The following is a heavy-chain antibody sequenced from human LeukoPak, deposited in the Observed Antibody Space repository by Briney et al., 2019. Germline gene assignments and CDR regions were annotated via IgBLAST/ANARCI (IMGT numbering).Heavy chain of an antibody. V-gene: IGHV4-61*02. Sequence: PSQTLSLTCTVSGGSISSGSYYWSWIRQPAGKGLEWIGRIYTSGSTNYNPSLKSRVTISVDTSKNQFSLKLSSVTAADTAVYYCASADYDFWSGYSIPIWGQGTMATVSS. J-gene: IGHJ3*02. CDR2: IYTSGST. CDR1: GGSISSGSYY. CDR3: ASADYDFWSGYSIPI. D-gene: IGHD3-3*01.